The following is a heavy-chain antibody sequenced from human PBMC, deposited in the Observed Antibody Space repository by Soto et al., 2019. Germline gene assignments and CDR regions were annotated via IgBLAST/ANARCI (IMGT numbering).Heavy chain of an antibody. CDR2: IYSGGST. CDR1: GFTVSSNY. D-gene: IGHD4-17*01. CDR3: ARDRSTVVTKYSYYYYGMDV. V-gene: IGHV3-53*01. Sequence: EVQLVESGGGLIQPGGSLRLSCAASGFTVSSNYMSWVRQAPGKGLEWVSVIYSGGSTYYADSVKGRFTISRDNSKNTLYLQMKSLRAEDTAVYYCARDRSTVVTKYSYYYYGMDVWGQGTTVTVSS. J-gene: IGHJ6*02.